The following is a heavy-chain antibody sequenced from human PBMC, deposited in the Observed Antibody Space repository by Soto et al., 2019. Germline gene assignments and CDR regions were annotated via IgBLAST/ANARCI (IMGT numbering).Heavy chain of an antibody. CDR2: ISWNSGSI. V-gene: IGHV3-9*01. CDR1: GFTFDDYA. D-gene: IGHD2-2*01. J-gene: IGHJ6*03. CDR3: AKEGYCSSTSCVIWGDYYYYYYMDV. Sequence: GGSLRLSCAASGFTFDDYAMHWVRQAPGKGLEWISGISWNSGSIGYADSVKGRFTISRDSAKNSLYLQMNSLRAEDTALYYCAKEGYCSSTSCVIWGDYYYYYYMDVWGKGTTVTVSS.